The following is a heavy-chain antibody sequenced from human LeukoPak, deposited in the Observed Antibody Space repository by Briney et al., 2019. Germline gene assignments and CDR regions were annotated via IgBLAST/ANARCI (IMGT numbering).Heavy chain of an antibody. CDR3: ARARAGAFDI. CDR2: IYTSGST. D-gene: IGHD6-19*01. Sequence: NPSETLSLTCTVSGGSISSGSYYWSWIRQPAGKGLEWLGRIYTSGSTNYNPSLKSRVTISVDTSKNQFSLKLSSVTAADTAVYYCARARAGAFDIWGQGTMVTVSS. CDR1: GGSISSGSYY. V-gene: IGHV4-61*02. J-gene: IGHJ3*02.